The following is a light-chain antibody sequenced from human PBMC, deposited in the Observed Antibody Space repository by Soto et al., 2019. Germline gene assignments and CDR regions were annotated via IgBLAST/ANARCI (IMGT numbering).Light chain of an antibody. CDR3: QQYGSSRYT. J-gene: IGKJ2*01. V-gene: IGKV3-20*01. Sequence: EIVLTQSPGNLSLSPGERATLSCRASQSVSSSYLAWYQQKPGQAPRLLIYGASSRATDIPDRFSGSRSGTAFSLIISRLDPEDFAMYYCQQYGSSRYTCGQGTKLEIK. CDR1: QSVSSSY. CDR2: GAS.